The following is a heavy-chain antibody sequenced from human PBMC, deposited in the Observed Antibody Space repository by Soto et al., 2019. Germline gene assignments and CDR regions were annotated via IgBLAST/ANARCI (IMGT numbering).Heavy chain of an antibody. D-gene: IGHD3-22*01. CDR2: IYYSGST. Sequence: PSETLSLTCTVSGGSISSSSYYWGWIRQPPGKGLEWIGSIYYSGSTYYNPSLKSRVTISVDTSKNQFSLKLSSVTAADTAVYYCARLGYCYDTSGYVALRSKFDPWGQGTLVTVSS. CDR3: ARLGYCYDTSGYVALRSKFDP. CDR1: GGSISSSSYY. J-gene: IGHJ5*02. V-gene: IGHV4-39*01.